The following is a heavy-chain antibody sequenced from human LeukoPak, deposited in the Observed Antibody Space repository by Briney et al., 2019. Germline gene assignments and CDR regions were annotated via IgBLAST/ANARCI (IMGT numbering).Heavy chain of an antibody. V-gene: IGHV3-30*04. D-gene: IGHD4-17*01. CDR3: ARNHRDYGVDY. J-gene: IGHJ4*02. Sequence: GGSLRLSCTASGFTFSSYAMHWVRQAPGKGLEWVAVISYDGNNKYYADSVKGRFTISRDNSKNTLYLQMNSLRAEDTAVYYCARNHRDYGVDYWGQGTLVIVSS. CDR1: GFTFSSYA. CDR2: ISYDGNNK.